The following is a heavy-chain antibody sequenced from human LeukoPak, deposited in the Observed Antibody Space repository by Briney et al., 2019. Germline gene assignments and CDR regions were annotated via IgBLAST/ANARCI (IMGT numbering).Heavy chain of an antibody. D-gene: IGHD2-21*01. CDR2: IYYTGNT. V-gene: IGHV4-61*01. CDR1: GGSVSSGSYY. Sequence: SETLSLTCTVSGGSVSSGSYYWSWIRQPPGKGLEWIGNIYYTGNTNYNPSLKSRVTISVDTSKNQFSLKMRSMTAADTAVYYCAREWVAYSYDTGADSIEYWGQGTLVTVSS. J-gene: IGHJ4*02. CDR3: AREWVAYSYDTGADSIEY.